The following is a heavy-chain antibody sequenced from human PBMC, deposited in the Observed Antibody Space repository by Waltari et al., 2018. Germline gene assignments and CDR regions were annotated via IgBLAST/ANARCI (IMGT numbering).Heavy chain of an antibody. Sequence: QVQLQQWGAGLLKPSETLSLTCAVYGGSFSGYYWSWICQPPGKGLEWIGEINHSGSTNYNPSLKSRVTISVDTSKNQFSLKLSSVTAADTAVYYCARGHVFGVVLGYWGQGTLVTVSS. CDR3: ARGHVFGVVLGY. J-gene: IGHJ4*02. V-gene: IGHV4-34*01. D-gene: IGHD3-3*01. CDR1: GGSFSGYY. CDR2: INHSGST.